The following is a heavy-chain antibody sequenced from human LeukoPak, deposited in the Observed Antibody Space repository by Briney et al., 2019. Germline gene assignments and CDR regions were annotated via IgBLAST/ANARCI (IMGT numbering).Heavy chain of an antibody. D-gene: IGHD6-13*01. CDR2: INPNSGGT. V-gene: IGHV1-2*02. CDR3: ARDPRVLYSSSWYGMGAFDI. J-gene: IGHJ3*02. CDR1: GYTFTGYY. Sequence: ASVKVSCKASGYTFTGYYMNWVRQAPGQGLEWMGWINPNSGGTNYAQKFQGRVTMTRDTSISTAYMELSRLRSDDTAVYYCARDPRVLYSSSWYGMGAFDIWGQGTMVTVSS.